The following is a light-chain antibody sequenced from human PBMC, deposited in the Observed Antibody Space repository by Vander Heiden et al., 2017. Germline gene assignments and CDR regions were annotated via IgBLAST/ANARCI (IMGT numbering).Light chain of an antibody. J-gene: IGKJ4*01. CDR2: GAS. CDR1: QSVSSD. CDR3: QHDNNCPVT. V-gene: IGKV3-15*01. Sequence: ELVMTQSPAPLSVSPGESATLSGRASQSVSSDLAWYQQKPGQAPRLLIYGASTRATGIPARFSGSGSGTEFTLTISSRQSEDFAVYYCQHDNNCPVTFGGGTKVDIK.